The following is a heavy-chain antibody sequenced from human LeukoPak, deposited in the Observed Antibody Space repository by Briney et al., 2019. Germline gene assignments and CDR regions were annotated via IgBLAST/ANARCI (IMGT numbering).Heavy chain of an antibody. J-gene: IGHJ4*02. CDR2: VNGNGGGS. CDR1: GFTFSDHV. Sequence: GGSLRLSCAASGFTFSDHVMSWVRQAPAKGLAWVSSVNGNGGGSYYIDSVKGRFTVSRDNSENALYLQMSNLRTEDTAVYFCVKGGTAGRVGWTHWGQGSLVTVFS. D-gene: IGHD1-7*01. V-gene: IGHV3-23*01. CDR3: VKGGTAGRVGWTH.